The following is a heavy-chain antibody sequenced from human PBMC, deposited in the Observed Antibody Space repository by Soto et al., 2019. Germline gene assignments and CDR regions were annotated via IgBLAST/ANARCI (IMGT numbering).Heavy chain of an antibody. CDR1: GGSISNYY. J-gene: IGHJ3*02. Sequence: PSETLSLTCTVSGGSISNYYWSWIRQPPGKGLEWIGYIYYSGSTNYNPSLKSRVTISVDTSKNQFSLKLSSVTAADTAVYYCAREGRASGYDSDAFDIWGQGTMVTVSS. CDR3: AREGRASGYDSDAFDI. V-gene: IGHV4-59*12. D-gene: IGHD5-12*01. CDR2: IYYSGST.